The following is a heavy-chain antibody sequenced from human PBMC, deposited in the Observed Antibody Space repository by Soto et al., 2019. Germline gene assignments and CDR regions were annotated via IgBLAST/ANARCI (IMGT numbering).Heavy chain of an antibody. J-gene: IGHJ6*02. CDR1: GGSISSSSYY. CDR3: ARCYGPPYDYYGMDV. Sequence: QLQLQESGPGLVKPSETLSLTCTVSGGSISSSSYYWGWIRQPPGKGLEWIGSIYYSGSTYYNPSLKSRVTISVDKSKNQFSLKLSSVTAADTAVYYCARCYGPPYDYYGMDVWGQGTTVTVSS. V-gene: IGHV4-39*07. D-gene: IGHD3-16*01. CDR2: IYYSGST.